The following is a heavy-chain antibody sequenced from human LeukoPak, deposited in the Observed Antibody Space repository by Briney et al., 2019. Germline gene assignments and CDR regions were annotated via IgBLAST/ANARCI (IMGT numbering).Heavy chain of an antibody. D-gene: IGHD4-17*01. CDR3: AKAPTTVTPFDY. CDR2: ITSSGSST. V-gene: IGHV3-23*01. J-gene: IGHJ4*02. CDR1: GFTFSSYA. Sequence: GGSLRLSCAASGFTFSSYAMSWVRQAPGKGLDWVSAITSSGSSTYYADSVKGRFTISGDNSKNTLYLQMNSLRAEDTAVYYCAKAPTTVTPFDYWGQGSLVTVSS.